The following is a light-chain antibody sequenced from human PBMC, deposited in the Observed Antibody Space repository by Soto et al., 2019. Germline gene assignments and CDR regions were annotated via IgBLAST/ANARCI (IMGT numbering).Light chain of an antibody. CDR1: QSVSSY. CDR3: QQRSNWLTIT. Sequence: EIVLTQSPGTLSVSPGEGATLSFCASQSVSSYLAWYQQKPGQAPRLLIYDASNRATGIPARFSGSGSGTDFTLTISSLEPEDFAVYYCQQRSNWLTITFGQGTRLEIK. J-gene: IGKJ5*01. CDR2: DAS. V-gene: IGKV3-11*01.